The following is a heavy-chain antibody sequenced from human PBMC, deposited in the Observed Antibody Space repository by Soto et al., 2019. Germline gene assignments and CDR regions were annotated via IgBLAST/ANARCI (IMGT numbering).Heavy chain of an antibody. CDR3: VRTGSACLEY. D-gene: IGHD3-9*01. CDR1: GVSISSDRW. V-gene: IGHV4-4*02. CDR2: IYHSGST. Sequence: QVHLQESGPGLVKPSGTLSLSCAVSGVSISSDRWWSWVRQSPGKGLEWIGEIYHSGSTNYNSALQSRVTISTDISKNQLSLMLTSLTAADTAVYYCVRTGSACLEYWGQGILVTVSS. J-gene: IGHJ4*02.